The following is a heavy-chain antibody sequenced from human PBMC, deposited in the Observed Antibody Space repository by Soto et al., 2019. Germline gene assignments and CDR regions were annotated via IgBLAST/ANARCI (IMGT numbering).Heavy chain of an antibody. Sequence: GSLRLSCAASGFTFSSYAMSWVRQAPGKGLEWVSAISGSGGSTYYADSVKGRFTISRDNSKNTLYLQMDSLRAEDTAVYYCAKGGLWFGVNWFDPWGQGTLVTAPQ. J-gene: IGHJ5*02. CDR1: GFTFSSYA. CDR2: ISGSGGST. D-gene: IGHD3-10*01. CDR3: AKGGLWFGVNWFDP. V-gene: IGHV3-23*01.